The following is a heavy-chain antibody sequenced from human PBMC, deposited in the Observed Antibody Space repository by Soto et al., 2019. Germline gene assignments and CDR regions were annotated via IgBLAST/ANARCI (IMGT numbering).Heavy chain of an antibody. CDR1: GYTFTSYG. J-gene: IGHJ4*02. V-gene: IGHV1-18*01. CDR3: ARGPATSQLLWEYFDY. D-gene: IGHD2-2*01. CDR2: ISAYNGNT. Sequence: QVQLVQSGAEVKKPGASVKVSCKASGYTFTSYGISWVRQAPGQGLEWMGWISAYNGNTNYAQKLQGRVTMTTDTSTSTDYMERRSLRSDDTAVYYCARGPATSQLLWEYFDYWGQGTLVTVSS.